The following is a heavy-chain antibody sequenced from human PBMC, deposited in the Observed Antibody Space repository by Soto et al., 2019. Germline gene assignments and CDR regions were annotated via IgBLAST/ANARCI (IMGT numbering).Heavy chain of an antibody. J-gene: IGHJ4*02. Sequence: SETLSLTCTVSGASISSGGYYWTWIRQHPGKGLAWIGYMFYSGSTYYNPSLKSRLTISIDRSNNQFSLKLSSVTPADTAVYYCARVPDYWGQGILVTVSS. CDR2: MFYSGST. V-gene: IGHV4-30-2*01. CDR3: ARVPDY. CDR1: GASISSGGYY. D-gene: IGHD2-2*01.